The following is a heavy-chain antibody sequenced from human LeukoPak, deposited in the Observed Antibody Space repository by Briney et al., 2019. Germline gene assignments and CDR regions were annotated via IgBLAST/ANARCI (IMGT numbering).Heavy chain of an antibody. V-gene: IGHV3-11*01. CDR2: SSTSGSTI. CDR3: ARESYYYGSGAYDP. D-gene: IGHD3-10*01. CDR1: GFIISDYY. J-gene: IGHJ5*02. Sequence: GGSLRLSCAASGFIISDYYMSWIRQAPGKGLEWLSYSSTSGSTISYADSVKGRFTISRDNAKNSLYLQMNSLRAEDTAVYYCARESYYYGSGAYDPWGQGTLVTVSS.